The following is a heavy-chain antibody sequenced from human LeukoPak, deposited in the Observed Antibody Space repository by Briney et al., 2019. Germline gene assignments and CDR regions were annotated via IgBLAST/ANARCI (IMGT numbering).Heavy chain of an antibody. CDR3: ARIRRWAGTTRMNWFDP. Sequence: SETLSLTCTVSGYSISSGHYWGWIRQPPGKGLEWIGSIYHSGSTYYNPSLKSRVTISVDTSKNQFSLKLSSVTAADTAVYYCARIRRWAGTTRMNWFDPWGQGTLVTVSS. D-gene: IGHD1-1*01. V-gene: IGHV4-38-2*02. CDR1: GYSISSGHY. CDR2: IYHSGST. J-gene: IGHJ5*02.